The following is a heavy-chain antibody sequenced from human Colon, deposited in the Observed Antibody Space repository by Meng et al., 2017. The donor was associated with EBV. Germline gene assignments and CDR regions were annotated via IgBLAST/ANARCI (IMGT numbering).Heavy chain of an antibody. CDR2: IYYTGST. V-gene: IGHV4-30-4*01. CDR3: ARNYYFDY. CDR1: GGSINSGDYY. J-gene: IGHJ4*02. Sequence: VRLQVSGPGLGKPSPTLSLTCTVSGGSINSGDYYWSWIRQPPGKGLEWIGYIYYTGSTYYNPSLKSRVTISMDTSKNQFSLRLSSVTAADTAVYYCARNYYFDYWGQGTLVTVSS.